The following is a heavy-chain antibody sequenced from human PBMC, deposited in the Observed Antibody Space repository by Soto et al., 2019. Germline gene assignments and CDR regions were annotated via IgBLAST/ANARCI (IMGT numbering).Heavy chain of an antibody. CDR1: GYTFTGYY. V-gene: IGHV1-46*03. Sequence: ASVKVSCKASGYTFTGYYMHLVRQAPGQGLEWMGIIHPSGGSTIYAQKFQGRVTMTRDTSTSTVYMELSSLRSEDTAVYYCARVYCSGGSCYSIDYWGQGTLVTVSS. J-gene: IGHJ4*02. D-gene: IGHD2-15*01. CDR2: IHPSGGST. CDR3: ARVYCSGGSCYSIDY.